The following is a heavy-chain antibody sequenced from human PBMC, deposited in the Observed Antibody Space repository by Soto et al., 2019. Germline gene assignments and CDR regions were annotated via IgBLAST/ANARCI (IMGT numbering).Heavy chain of an antibody. CDR3: ARRYYDSSGYFSFQH. J-gene: IGHJ1*01. D-gene: IGHD3-22*01. Sequence: QVQLQESGPGLVKPSETLSLTCTVSGGSISSYYWSWIWQPPGKGLEWIGYIYYSGSTNYNPSLKSRVTISVDTSKNQFSLKLSSVTAADTAVYYCARRYYDSSGYFSFQHWGQGTLVTVSS. CDR2: IYYSGST. CDR1: GGSISSYY. V-gene: IGHV4-59*08.